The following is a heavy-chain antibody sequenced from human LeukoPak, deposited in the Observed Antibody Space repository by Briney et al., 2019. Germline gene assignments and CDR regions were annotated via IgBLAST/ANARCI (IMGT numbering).Heavy chain of an antibody. D-gene: IGHD1-26*01. V-gene: IGHV3-66*04. Sequence: GGSLTHSRAASPWTVTINDMSLGTQAPGKGLEWVSVIYSGGSTYYAESFKGRFTISRDNSKNTLFLQMNSLRAEETAVYYCASQPSGGYYDAYDYWGQGTLVTVSS. CDR1: PWTVTIND. CDR3: ASQPSGGYYDAYDY. J-gene: IGHJ4*02. CDR2: IYSGGST.